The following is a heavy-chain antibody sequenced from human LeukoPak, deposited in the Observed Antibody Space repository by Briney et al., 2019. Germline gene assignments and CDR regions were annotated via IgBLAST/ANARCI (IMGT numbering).Heavy chain of an antibody. D-gene: IGHD2/OR15-2a*01. Sequence: GASVKVSCKASGYTFTGYYMHWVRQAPGQGLEWMGWINPNSGGANYAQKFQGRVTMTRDTPISTAYMELSRLRSDDTAVYYCAREIVSLGSDYWGQGTLVTVSS. CDR2: INPNSGGA. J-gene: IGHJ4*02. V-gene: IGHV1-2*02. CDR1: GYTFTGYY. CDR3: AREIVSLGSDY.